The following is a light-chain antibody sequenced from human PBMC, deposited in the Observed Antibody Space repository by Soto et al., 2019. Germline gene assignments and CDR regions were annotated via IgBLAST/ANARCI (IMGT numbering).Light chain of an antibody. CDR3: QQYARFPYT. Sequence: DIQMTQSPSTLSASIGDTVIITCRASQSINSWLAWYQQKPGKAPKLLIHKASTLESGVPSRFSGSASGTEFTLTISSLQPDDFATFYCQQYARFPYTFGQGTKLEIK. CDR2: KAS. CDR1: QSINSW. J-gene: IGKJ2*01. V-gene: IGKV1-5*03.